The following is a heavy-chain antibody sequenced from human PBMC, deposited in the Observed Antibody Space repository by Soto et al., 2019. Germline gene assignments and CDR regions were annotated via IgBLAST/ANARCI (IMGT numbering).Heavy chain of an antibody. J-gene: IGHJ6*02. Sequence: SETLSLTCIVSGGSISSNDFYWSWIRQHPGKGLEWIGYIYYSGNTYYNPSLKSRVTILVDTSKNQFSLKVSSVTAADTAVYYCARDTVTTFGNYYYYYGMDVWGQGTTVTVSS. CDR1: GGSISSNDFY. CDR2: IYYSGNT. CDR3: ARDTVTTFGNYYYYYGMDV. V-gene: IGHV4-30-4*08. D-gene: IGHD4-4*01.